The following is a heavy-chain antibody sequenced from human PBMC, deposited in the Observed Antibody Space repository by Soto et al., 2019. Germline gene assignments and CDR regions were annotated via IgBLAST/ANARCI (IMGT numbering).Heavy chain of an antibody. CDR1: GFNLGNHD. V-gene: IGHV3-23*01. Sequence: GGSLRLSCVASGFNLGNHDMNWVRQPPGQGLEWVSNINYAGESTYYADAVKGRFTISRDNSKNTLYLQMNSLRAEDTAVYYCARSGYSYGSFFDYWGQGTLVTVSS. CDR2: INYAGEST. J-gene: IGHJ4*02. D-gene: IGHD5-18*01. CDR3: ARSGYSYGSFFDY.